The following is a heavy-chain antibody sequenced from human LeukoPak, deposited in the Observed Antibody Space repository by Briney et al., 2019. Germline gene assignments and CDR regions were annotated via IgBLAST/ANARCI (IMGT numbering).Heavy chain of an antibody. J-gene: IGHJ4*02. CDR2: INPYTGDT. V-gene: IGHV1-2*02. Sequence: ASVKVSCKASGYTLTGYYIHWVRQAPGQGLEWMGWINPYTGDTNSAQKFQGRVTMTRDMSTSTAYMELRSLRSDDTAVYYCASAPYDSSGYYSLYWGQGTLVTVSS. D-gene: IGHD3-22*01. CDR3: ASAPYDSSGYYSLY. CDR1: GYTLTGYY.